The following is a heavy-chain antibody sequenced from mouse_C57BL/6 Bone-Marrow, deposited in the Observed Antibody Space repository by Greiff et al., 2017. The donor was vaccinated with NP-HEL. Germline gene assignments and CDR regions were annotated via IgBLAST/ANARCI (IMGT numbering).Heavy chain of an antibody. D-gene: IGHD1-1*01. CDR1: GFTFSSYA. CDR2: ISSGGDYI. CDR3: TRAPSTVVAYYAMDY. V-gene: IGHV5-9-1*02. Sequence: EVQLVESGEGLVKPGGSLKLSCAASGFTFSSYAMSWVRQTPEKRLEWVAYISSGGDYIYYADTVKGRFTISRDNARNTLYLQMSSLKAEDTAMYYCTRAPSTVVAYYAMDYWGQGTSVTVSS. J-gene: IGHJ4*01.